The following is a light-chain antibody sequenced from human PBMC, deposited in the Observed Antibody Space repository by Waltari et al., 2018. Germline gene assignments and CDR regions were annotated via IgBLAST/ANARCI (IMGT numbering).Light chain of an antibody. V-gene: IGKV1-27*01. J-gene: IGKJ1*01. Sequence: DIQMTQSPSSLSASAGDRVTITCRASQGISNYLAWYQQKPGKVPKLLIYEADILQAGVPSRFSGSGSETDFTLTISRLQPEDAAIYYCQKYNSAPRTFGQGTKVEIK. CDR3: QKYNSAPRT. CDR2: EAD. CDR1: QGISNY.